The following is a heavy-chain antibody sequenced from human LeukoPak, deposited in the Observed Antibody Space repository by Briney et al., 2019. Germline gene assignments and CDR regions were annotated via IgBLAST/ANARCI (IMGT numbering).Heavy chain of an antibody. D-gene: IGHD3-22*01. Sequence: GGSLRLSCTSSGFTFGDYALSWFRQGPGKGLEWVGFIRSKAYGGTTEYAASVKGRFTISRDDSKIIAYLQMNGLKTEDTAMYYCARVLPYYYDSSAHLQADSWGQGTLVTVSS. CDR3: ARVLPYYYDSSAHLQADS. J-gene: IGHJ4*02. CDR2: IRSKAYGGTT. V-gene: IGHV3-49*03. CDR1: GFTFGDYA.